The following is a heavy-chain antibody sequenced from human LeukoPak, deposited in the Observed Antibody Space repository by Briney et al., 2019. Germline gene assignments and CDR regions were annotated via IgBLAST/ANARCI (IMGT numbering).Heavy chain of an antibody. V-gene: IGHV4-59*01. CDR2: IYNSGSA. Sequence: SETLSLTCTVSGGSISSYYWSWIRQPPGKGLEWIGYIYNSGSANYNPSLKSRVAISVDTSKNQFSLKLSSVTAADTAVYYCARVFGDHADYWGQGTLVTVSS. D-gene: IGHD2-21*02. CDR3: ARVFGDHADY. J-gene: IGHJ4*02. CDR1: GGSISSYY.